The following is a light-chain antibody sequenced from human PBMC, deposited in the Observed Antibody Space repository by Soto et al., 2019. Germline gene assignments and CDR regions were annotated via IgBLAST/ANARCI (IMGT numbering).Light chain of an antibody. J-gene: IGLJ2*01. V-gene: IGLV2-14*01. Sequence: QSVLTQPASVSGSPGQSITISCTGTSSDVGGYNYVSWYQQHPGKAPKLMIYDVSNRPSGVSNRFCGSKSGNTASLTISGLQAEDEADYYCSSYTSSSIVVFGGGTKLTVL. CDR3: SSYTSSSIVV. CDR2: DVS. CDR1: SSDVGGYNY.